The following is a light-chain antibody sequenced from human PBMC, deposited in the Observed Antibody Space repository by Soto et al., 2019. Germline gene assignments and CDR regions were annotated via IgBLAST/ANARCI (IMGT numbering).Light chain of an antibody. J-gene: IGKJ5*01. Sequence: EIVMTQSPATLSVSPGESATLSCRASQSVSSNLAWYQQNPGQAPRLLIYGASTRATGIPARFSGSGSGTEFTLTVSRLQSEDFAIYYCQQYESWPPITFGQGTRLEI. V-gene: IGKV3D-15*01. CDR3: QQYESWPPIT. CDR1: QSVSSN. CDR2: GAS.